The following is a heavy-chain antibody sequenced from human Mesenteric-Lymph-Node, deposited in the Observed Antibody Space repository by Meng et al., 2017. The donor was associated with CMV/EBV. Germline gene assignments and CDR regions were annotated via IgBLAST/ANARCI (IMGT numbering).Heavy chain of an antibody. V-gene: IGHV4-34*01. CDR1: GGSFSGYY. CDR2: INHSGST. Sequence: SETLSLTSAVYGGSFSGYYWSWIRQPPGKGLEWIGEINHSGSTNYNPSLKSRVTISVDTSKNQFSLKLSSVTAADTAVYYCARGDKPKNFDYWGQGTLVTVSS. J-gene: IGHJ4*02. CDR3: ARGDKPKNFDY.